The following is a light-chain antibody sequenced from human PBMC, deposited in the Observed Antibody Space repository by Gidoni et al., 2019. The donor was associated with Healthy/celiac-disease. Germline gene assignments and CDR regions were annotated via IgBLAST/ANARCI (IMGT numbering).Light chain of an antibody. J-gene: IGKJ1*01. Sequence: DIQMTQSPSTLSASVGDRVTITCRASQSIGSWLAWYQQKPGKAPKLLIYQASSLEGGVPSRFRGSVSVTEFTLTISSLQPDDFATYFCQQYNSYCTFXXXTKVEIK. CDR2: QAS. V-gene: IGKV1-5*03. CDR3: QQYNSYCT. CDR1: QSIGSW.